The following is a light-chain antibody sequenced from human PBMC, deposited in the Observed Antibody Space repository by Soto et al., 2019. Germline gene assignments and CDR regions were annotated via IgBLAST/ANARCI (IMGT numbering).Light chain of an antibody. CDR3: TSYTSRNDFVV. J-gene: IGLJ2*01. CDR2: EVY. Sequence: QSALTQPPSASGSPGRSVTISRTGTSSDVGGYNFVSWYQQHPGKAPKLLVYEVYKRPSGVPDRFSGSKSGNRASLTVSGLQAEDEADYYCTSYTSRNDFVVFGGGTKLTVL. CDR1: SSDVGGYNF. V-gene: IGLV2-8*01.